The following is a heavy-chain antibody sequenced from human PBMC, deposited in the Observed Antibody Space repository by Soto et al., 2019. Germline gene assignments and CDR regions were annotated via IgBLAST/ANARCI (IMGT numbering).Heavy chain of an antibody. J-gene: IGHJ4*02. D-gene: IGHD2-15*01. V-gene: IGHV3-48*01. CDR1: GFTFSSYS. CDR2: ISSSSSTI. CDR3: AKWVDGYCSGGSCYDPNYFDY. Sequence: GGSLRLSCAASGFTFSSYSMNWVRQAPGKGLEWVSYISSSSSTIYYADSVKGRFTISRDNSKNTLYLQMNSLRAEDTAVYYCAKWVDGYCSGGSCYDPNYFDYWGQGTLVTVSS.